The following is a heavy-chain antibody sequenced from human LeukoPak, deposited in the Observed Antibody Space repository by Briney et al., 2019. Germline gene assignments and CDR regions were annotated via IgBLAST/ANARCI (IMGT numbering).Heavy chain of an antibody. CDR3: ARPGPTAGLRDSSGWYPVGGLL. Sequence: KPGESLKISCKGSGYSFTSYWIGWVRQMPGKGLEWMGIIYPGDSDTRYSPSFQGQVTISADKSISTAYLQWSSLKASDTAMYYCARPGPTAGLRDSSGWYPVGGLLWGQGTLVTVSS. D-gene: IGHD6-19*01. J-gene: IGHJ4*02. CDR2: IYPGDSDT. V-gene: IGHV5-51*03. CDR1: GYSFTSYW.